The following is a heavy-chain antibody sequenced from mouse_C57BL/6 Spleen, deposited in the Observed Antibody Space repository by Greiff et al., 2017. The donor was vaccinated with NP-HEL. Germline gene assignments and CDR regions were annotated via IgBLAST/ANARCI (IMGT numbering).Heavy chain of an antibody. CDR3: ARVGGNYDCWYFDV. J-gene: IGHJ1*03. CDR2: ISYDGSN. CDR1: GYSITSGYY. V-gene: IGHV3-6*01. Sequence: EVQLQESGPGLVKPSQSLSLTCSVTGYSITSGYYWNWIRQFPGNKLEWMGYISYDGSNNYNPSLKNRISITRDTSKNQFFLKLNSLTTEDTATYYCARVGGNYDCWYFDVWGTGTTVTVSS. D-gene: IGHD2-1*01.